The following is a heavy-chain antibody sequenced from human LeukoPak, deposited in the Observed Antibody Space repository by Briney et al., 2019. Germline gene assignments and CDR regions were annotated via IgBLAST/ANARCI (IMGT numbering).Heavy chain of an antibody. CDR3: ARHSTIAGTEYAFDI. D-gene: IGHD6-13*01. CDR2: IYHSGST. J-gene: IGHJ3*02. V-gene: IGHV4-4*02. Sequence: PSGTLSLTCAVSGGSISSSNWWSWVRQPPGKGLEWIGEIYHSGSTNYNPSLKSRVTISVDKSKNQFSLKLSSVTAADTAVYYCARHSTIAGTEYAFDIWGQGTMVTVSS. CDR1: GGSISSSNW.